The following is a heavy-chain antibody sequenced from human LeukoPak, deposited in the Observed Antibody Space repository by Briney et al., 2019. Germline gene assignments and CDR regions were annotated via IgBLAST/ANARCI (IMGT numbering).Heavy chain of an antibody. CDR2: ISSSSRTI. V-gene: IGHV3-48*01. CDR1: GFTLSSYS. J-gene: IGHJ4*02. D-gene: IGHD7-27*01. CDR3: ARDNWGFDY. Sequence: SGGSLRLSCAASGFTLSSYSMNWVRQAPGKGLEWVSYISSSSRTIYYADSVKGRFTIFRDNAKNSLFLQMNSLRAEDTAVYYCARDNWGFDYWGQGTLVTVSS.